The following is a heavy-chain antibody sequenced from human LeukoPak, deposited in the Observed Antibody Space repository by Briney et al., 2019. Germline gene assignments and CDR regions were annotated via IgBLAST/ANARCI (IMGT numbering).Heavy chain of an antibody. J-gene: IGHJ4*02. V-gene: IGHV1-8*01. CDR2: INPNSGNT. CDR1: GYSFTSYD. Sequence: ASVKVSCKASGYSFTSYDLNWVRQATGLGLEWMGWINPNSGNTGYAQKFQGRVTITRNTPLSTAYMELSSLRSEDTAVYYCARGPTRGYYDSSGYCDYWGQGTLVTVSS. CDR3: ARGPTRGYYDSSGYCDY. D-gene: IGHD3-22*01.